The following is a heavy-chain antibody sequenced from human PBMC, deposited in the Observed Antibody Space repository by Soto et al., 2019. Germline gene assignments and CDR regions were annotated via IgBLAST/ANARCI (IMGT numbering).Heavy chain of an antibody. J-gene: IGHJ4*02. CDR3: ARQIYDSDTGPNVQYYLDS. CDR1: GKDCACYR. CDR2: IDPSDSQT. D-gene: IGHD3-22*01. Sequence: KVFGRGSGKDCACYRVTGVRQKPRKGLEWMGRIDPSDSQTYYSPSFRGHVTISATKSITTVFLQWSSLRASDTAMYYCARQIYDSDTGPNVQYYLDSWGQGLPVNAPQ. V-gene: IGHV5-10-1*01.